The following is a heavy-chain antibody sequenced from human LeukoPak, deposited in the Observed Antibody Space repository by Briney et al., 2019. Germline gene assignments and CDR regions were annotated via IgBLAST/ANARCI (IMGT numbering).Heavy chain of an antibody. CDR1: GFTFSSYA. CDR3: ARDGGIAAAGYFQH. D-gene: IGHD6-13*01. J-gene: IGHJ1*01. CDR2: ISYDGSNK. Sequence: PGRSLRLSCAASGFTFSSYAMHWVRQAPGKGLEWVAVISYDGSNKYYADSVKGRFTISRDNSKNTLYLQMNSLRAEDTAVYYCARDGGIAAAGYFQHWGQGTLVTDSS. V-gene: IGHV3-30-3*01.